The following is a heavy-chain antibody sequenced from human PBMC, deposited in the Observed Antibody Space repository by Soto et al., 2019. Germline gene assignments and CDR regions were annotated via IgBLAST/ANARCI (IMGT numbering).Heavy chain of an antibody. J-gene: IGHJ4*01. CDR2: SYSSGST. CDR1: GGSISSSSYY. V-gene: IGHV4-61*01. D-gene: IGHD3-10*01. CDR3: TRGSHFYYFDY. Sequence: SETLSLTFTVSGGSISSSSYYWSWIRQPPGKGLEWLGYSYSSGSTNYNPSLKSRVSISLDTSKNQFSLKLTSVTAADTAVYYCTRGSHFYYFDYWGHGTLVTVSS.